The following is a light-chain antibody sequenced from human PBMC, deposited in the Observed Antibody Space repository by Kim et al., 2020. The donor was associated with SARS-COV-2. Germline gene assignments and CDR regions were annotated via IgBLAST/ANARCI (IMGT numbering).Light chain of an antibody. CDR1: SSDVGGYNY. CDR3: SSYTSSSTPYV. J-gene: IGLJ1*01. CDR2: DVN. Sequence: QSITIVGTGTSSDVGGYNYVSWYQQHPGKAPKLMIYDVNNRPSGVSNRFSGSKSGNTASLTISGLQAEDEADYYCSSYTSSSTPYVFGTGTKVTVL. V-gene: IGLV2-14*03.